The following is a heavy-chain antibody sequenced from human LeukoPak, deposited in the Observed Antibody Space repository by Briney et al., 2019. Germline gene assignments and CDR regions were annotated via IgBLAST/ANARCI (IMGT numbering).Heavy chain of an antibody. D-gene: IGHD4-17*01. CDR3: ARGTVTTLFDY. V-gene: IGHV4-28*03. CDR1: GYSISSSNW. CDR2: IYYSGST. J-gene: IGHJ4*02. Sequence: PSDTLSLTCAVSGYSISSSNWWGWIRQPPGKGLEWIGYIYYSGSTYYNPSLKSRDTMSVDTSKNQFSLKLRSVTAADTAVYYCARGTVTTLFDYWGQGTLVTVSS.